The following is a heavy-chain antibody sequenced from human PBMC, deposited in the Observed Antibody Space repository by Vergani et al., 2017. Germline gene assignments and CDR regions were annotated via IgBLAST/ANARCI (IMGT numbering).Heavy chain of an antibody. CDR3: ARDNKQLRPRAFDL. CDR1: GASINNDFYY. D-gene: IGHD4-23*01. V-gene: IGHV4-61*02. Sequence: QVQLQESGPGLVKPSQTLSLTCTVSGASINNDFYYWHWIRQPAGKGLEWIGRIYVSGITDYNSSLQSRVSMSVDTSKNQISLTLTSVTAAETAVYYCARDNKQLRPRAFDLWVQGTMVTVSS. CDR2: IYVSGIT. J-gene: IGHJ3*01.